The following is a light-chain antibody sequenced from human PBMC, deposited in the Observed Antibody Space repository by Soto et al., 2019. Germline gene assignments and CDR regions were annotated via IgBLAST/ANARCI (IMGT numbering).Light chain of an antibody. CDR1: NIGSKS. V-gene: IGLV3-21*04. Sequence: SYELTQPPSVSVAPGKTARITCGGNNIGSKSVHWYQQKPGQAPVLVIYYDSDRPSGIPERFSGSNSGNTATLTISRVEAGDEADYYCKLGDSSSDPPVLFGGGTNLTVL. CDR3: KLGDSSSDPPVL. J-gene: IGLJ2*01. CDR2: YDS.